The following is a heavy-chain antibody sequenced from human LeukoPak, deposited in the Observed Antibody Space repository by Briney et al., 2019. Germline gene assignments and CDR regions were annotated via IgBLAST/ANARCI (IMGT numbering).Heavy chain of an antibody. CDR2: ISYDGSNE. CDR3: ARGGVYYGSGSYSHLDY. Sequence: GGSLRLSCAASGFTFSSYAMHWVRQAPGKGLEWVAVISYDGSNEYYADSVKGRFTISRDNSKNTLYLQMNSLRAEDTAVYYCARGGVYYGSGSYSHLDYWGQGTLVTVSS. V-gene: IGHV3-30-3*01. CDR1: GFTFSSYA. D-gene: IGHD3-10*01. J-gene: IGHJ4*02.